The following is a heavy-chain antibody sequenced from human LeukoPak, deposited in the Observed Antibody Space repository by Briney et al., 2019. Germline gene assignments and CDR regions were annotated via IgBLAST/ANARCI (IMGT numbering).Heavy chain of an antibody. D-gene: IGHD5-18*01. CDR3: ARDIGSAYRNGLYYCFGMDV. Sequence: ASVKVSCKASGYTFTGYYMHWVRQAPGQGLEWIGWINPNSGDTNYAQKFQGRVTMTRDTSISTAYVELSRLRSDDTAVYYCARDIGSAYRNGLYYCFGMDVWGQGTTVTVSS. CDR2: INPNSGDT. J-gene: IGHJ6*02. V-gene: IGHV1-2*02. CDR1: GYTFTGYY.